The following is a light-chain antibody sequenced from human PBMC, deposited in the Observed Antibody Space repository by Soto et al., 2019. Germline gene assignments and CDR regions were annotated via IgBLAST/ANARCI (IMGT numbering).Light chain of an antibody. V-gene: IGKV3-11*01. CDR2: DAS. CDR1: QSVGSS. J-gene: IGKJ2*01. CDR3: QQRSNWPPMYT. Sequence: ETVLTQSPATLSLSPGERATLSCRASQSVGSSLAWYQQKPGQAPRLLIYDASNRATGIPARFSGSGSGTDFTLTISSLEPEDFAVYYCQQRSNWPPMYTFGQGSKLDIK.